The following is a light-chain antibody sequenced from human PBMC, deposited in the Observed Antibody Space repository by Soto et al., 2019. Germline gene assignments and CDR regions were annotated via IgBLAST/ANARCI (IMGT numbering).Light chain of an antibody. CDR2: DAS. CDR3: QQYNSYSGT. J-gene: IGKJ1*01. V-gene: IGKV1-5*01. Sequence: DIKIPQFPSTLSASVGVRNPITCRASQSISSWLAWYQQKPGKAPKLLIYDASSLESGVPSRFSGSGSETEFTLIISSLQHDDFATYNCQQYNSYSGTFVQVS. CDR1: QSISSW.